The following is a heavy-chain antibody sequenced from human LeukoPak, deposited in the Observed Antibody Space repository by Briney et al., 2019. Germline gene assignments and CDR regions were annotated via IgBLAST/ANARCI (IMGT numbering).Heavy chain of an antibody. CDR3: AKERLLLFDY. CDR2: ISGSGGST. J-gene: IGHJ4*02. CDR1: GFTFSSYA. D-gene: IGHD2-21*01. Sequence: GGSLRLSCAASGFTFSSYAMSWVRQAPGKGLEWVSAISGSGGSTYYADSVEGRFTISRDNSKNTLYLQMSILRAEDTAVYYCAKERLLLFDYWGQGTLVTVSS. V-gene: IGHV3-23*01.